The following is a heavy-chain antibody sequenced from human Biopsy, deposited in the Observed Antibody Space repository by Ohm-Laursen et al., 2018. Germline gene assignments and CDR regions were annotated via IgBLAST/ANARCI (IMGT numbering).Heavy chain of an antibody. CDR3: ARDALGGGSYRFFY. D-gene: IGHD1-26*01. V-gene: IGHV1-69*01. J-gene: IGHJ4*02. CDR1: GGTFTNYA. Sequence: SSVKVSCKASGGTFTNYAISWVLQAPGQGLEWMGGITPIFGTANYAQKFQGRVTITADESTSTAYMELSSLRSDDTAVYYCARDALGGGSYRFFYWGQGSLVTVSS. CDR2: ITPIFGTA.